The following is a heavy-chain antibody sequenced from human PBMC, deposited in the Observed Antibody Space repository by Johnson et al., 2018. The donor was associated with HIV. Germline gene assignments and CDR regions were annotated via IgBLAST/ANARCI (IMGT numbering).Heavy chain of an antibody. J-gene: IGHJ3*02. V-gene: IGHV3-9*01. Sequence: VQLVESGGGLVQPGRSLRLSCAASGFTFDDYAMHWVRQAPGKGLEWVSGISWNSGSIGYADSVKGRLTISRDNAKNSLYLQMNNLRAEDTALYYCAKVGYCNGGICSGAFESWGQGTMVTVSS. CDR2: ISWNSGSI. D-gene: IGHD2-8*02. CDR3: AKVGYCNGGICSGAFES. CDR1: GFTFDDYA.